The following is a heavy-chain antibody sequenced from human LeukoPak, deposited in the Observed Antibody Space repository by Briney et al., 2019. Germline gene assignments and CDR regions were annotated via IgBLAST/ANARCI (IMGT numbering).Heavy chain of an antibody. V-gene: IGHV3-33*08. CDR2: IRTDGSNK. J-gene: IGHJ5*02. Sequence: PGGSLRLSCAASGFTFSSYAMSWVRQAPGKGLDWVTFIRTDGSNKYYADSVKGRFTISRDNAENSLYLQMNSLRAEDTAVYYCARGSSFDPWGQGTLVTVSS. CDR1: GFTFSSYA. CDR3: ARGSSFDP.